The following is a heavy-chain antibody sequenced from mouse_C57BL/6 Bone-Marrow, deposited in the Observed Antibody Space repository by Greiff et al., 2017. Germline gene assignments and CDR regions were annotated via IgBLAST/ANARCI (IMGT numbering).Heavy chain of an antibody. V-gene: IGHV2-4*01. D-gene: IGHD2-5*01. CDR1: GFSLTSYG. CDR2: IWSGGST. J-gene: IGHJ3*01. Sequence: VQLQESGPGLVQPSQSLSITCTVSGFSLTSYGVHWVRQPPGKGLEWLGVIWSGGSTDYNAAFISRLSISNDNSKSQVFFIMNSLQADDTAIYYCAKKTIVTPRFAYWGQGTLVTVSA. CDR3: AKKTIVTPRFAY.